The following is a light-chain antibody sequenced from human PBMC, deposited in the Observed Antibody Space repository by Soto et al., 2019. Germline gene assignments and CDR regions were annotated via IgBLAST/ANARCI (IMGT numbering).Light chain of an antibody. CDR1: QSVSSNF. Sequence: ESVLTQSPGTLSLSPGERTTLSCSASQSVSSNFLGWYQQKPGQAPRLLIYGASRRATGLRDRFSGSGSGTEFTLTISRLEPEDFAVYYCQQYETSPRTFGQGTKVDIK. CDR2: GAS. CDR3: QQYETSPRT. J-gene: IGKJ1*01. V-gene: IGKV3-20*01.